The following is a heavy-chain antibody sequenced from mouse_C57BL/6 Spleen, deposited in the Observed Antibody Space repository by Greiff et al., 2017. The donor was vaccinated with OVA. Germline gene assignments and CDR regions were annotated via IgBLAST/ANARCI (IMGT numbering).Heavy chain of an antibody. J-gene: IGHJ4*01. CDR3: ARSSTSYAMDY. Sequence: VQLQQPGAELVRPGSSVKLSCKASGYTFTSYWMHWVKQRPIQGLEWIGNIDPSDSETHYNQKFKDKATLTVDKSSSTAYMQLSSLTSVDSAVYYCARSSTSYAMDYWGQGTSVTVSS. CDR1: GYTFTSYW. CDR2: IDPSDSET. V-gene: IGHV1-52*01.